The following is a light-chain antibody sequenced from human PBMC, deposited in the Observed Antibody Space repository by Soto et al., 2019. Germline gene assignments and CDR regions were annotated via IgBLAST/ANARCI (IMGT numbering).Light chain of an antibody. Sequence: QSALTQPPSASGSPGQSVTISCTGTISDVGGYNYVAWYQQHPGKAPKLMIYEVNKRPSGVADRFSGSKSGSTASLTVSGLQAEDEADYYCSSYAGSSTYVFGPGTKLTVL. CDR2: EVN. J-gene: IGLJ1*01. V-gene: IGLV2-8*01. CDR1: ISDVGGYNY. CDR3: SSYAGSSTYV.